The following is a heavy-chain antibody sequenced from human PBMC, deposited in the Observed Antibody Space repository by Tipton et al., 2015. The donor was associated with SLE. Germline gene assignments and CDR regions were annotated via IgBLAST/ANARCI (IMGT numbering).Heavy chain of an antibody. Sequence: TLSLTCTVSGGSISSSSYYWGWIRQPPGKGLEWIGSIYYSGSTYYNPSLKSRVTISVDTSKNQLSLKLSSVTAADTAVYYCARGTIVVAALDAFDIWGQGTMVTVSS. CDR1: GGSISSSSYY. J-gene: IGHJ3*02. V-gene: IGHV4-39*07. CDR3: ARGTIVVAALDAFDI. D-gene: IGHD2-21*01. CDR2: IYYSGST.